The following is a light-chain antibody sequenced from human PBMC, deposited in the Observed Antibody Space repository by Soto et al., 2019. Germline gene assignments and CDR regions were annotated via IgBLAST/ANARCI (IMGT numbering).Light chain of an antibody. V-gene: IGKV1-12*01. Sequence: DIQMTQSPSFVSASVGDRVTITCRASQGISRWLAWYQQTPGKAPELLIYGASSLQSVVPSRFKGSGSRTDFTLTISSLQPDDFATYYCQQANSFPLTFGQGPRLEIK. CDR3: QQANSFPLT. CDR1: QGISRW. CDR2: GAS. J-gene: IGKJ5*01.